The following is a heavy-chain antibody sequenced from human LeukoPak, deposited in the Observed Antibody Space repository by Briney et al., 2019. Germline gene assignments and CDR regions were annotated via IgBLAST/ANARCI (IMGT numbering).Heavy chain of an antibody. CDR2: IYYSGST. J-gene: IGHJ3*02. D-gene: IGHD1-1*01. CDR3: ARPDTTGTTGGAFDI. Sequence: PSETLSLTCTVSGGSISSSSYYWGWIRQPPGKGLEWIGSIYYSGSTYYNPSLKSRVTISVDTSKNQFSLKLSSVTAADTAVYYCARPDTTGTTGGAFDIWGQGTMVTVSS. CDR1: GGSISSSSYY. V-gene: IGHV4-39*01.